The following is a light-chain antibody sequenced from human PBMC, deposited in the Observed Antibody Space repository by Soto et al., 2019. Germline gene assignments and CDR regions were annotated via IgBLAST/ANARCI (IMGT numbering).Light chain of an antibody. CDR2: DAS. CDR1: QSISVY. CDR3: QQYDSLWT. Sequence: DIQMTQSPSTLSAAVLDRVAITCRASQSISVYLAWYRQRPGKAPQLLIYDASSLQTGVPSRFSGSGSGTEFTLTISSLQPDDFATYYCQQYDSLWTFGQGTKV. J-gene: IGKJ1*01. V-gene: IGKV1-5*01.